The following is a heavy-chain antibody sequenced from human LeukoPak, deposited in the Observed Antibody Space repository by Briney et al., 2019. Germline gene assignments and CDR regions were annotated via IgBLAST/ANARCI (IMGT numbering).Heavy chain of an antibody. Sequence: KPSETLSLTCAVYGGSFSGYYWSWIRQPPGKGLEWIGEINHSGSTNYNPSLKSRVTISVDTSKNQFSLKLSSVTAADTAVYYCARRGARYSYGSQPVDVWGKGTTVTVSS. CDR2: INHSGST. CDR1: GGSFSGYY. V-gene: IGHV4-34*01. J-gene: IGHJ6*04. CDR3: ARRGARYSYGSQPVDV. D-gene: IGHD5-18*01.